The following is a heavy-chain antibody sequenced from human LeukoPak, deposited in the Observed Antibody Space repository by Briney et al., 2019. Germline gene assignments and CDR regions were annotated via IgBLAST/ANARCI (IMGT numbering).Heavy chain of an antibody. CDR1: GFTVSSNY. J-gene: IGHJ6*02. CDR2: IYSGGST. V-gene: IGHV3-53*04. CDR3: ARALDFWREGYYYYGMDV. Sequence: GGSLRLSCAASGFTVSSNYMSWVRQAPGKGLEWVSVIYSGGSTYYADSVKGRFTISRHNSKNTLYLQMNSLRAEDTAVYYCARALDFWREGYYYYGMDVWGQGTTVTVSS. D-gene: IGHD3-3*01.